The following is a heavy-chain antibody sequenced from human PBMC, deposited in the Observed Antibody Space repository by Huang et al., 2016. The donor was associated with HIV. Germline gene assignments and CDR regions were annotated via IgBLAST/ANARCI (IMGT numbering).Heavy chain of an antibody. CDR3: AKVTLGFDY. Sequence: QVQLVESGGGVVQPGGSLRLSCATSGFTFSSYGMHWVRQAPGLGLEWVAFIQYDGTKKYYADSVKGRFNISRDNSKNMLHLQMKNLRVEDTAAYFCAKVTLGFDYWGQGTWVTVSS. CDR1: GFTFSSYG. D-gene: IGHD2-15*01. J-gene: IGHJ4*02. CDR2: IQYDGTKK. V-gene: IGHV3-30*02.